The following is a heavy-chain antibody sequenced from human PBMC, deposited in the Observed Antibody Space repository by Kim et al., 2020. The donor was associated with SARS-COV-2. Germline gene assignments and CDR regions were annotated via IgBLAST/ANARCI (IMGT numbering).Heavy chain of an antibody. CDR3: ARNQYYYDSSATYYYYGMDV. Sequence: GESLKISCKGSGYSFTSYWIGWVRQMPGKGLEWMGIIYPGDSDTRYSPSFQGQVTISADKSISTAYLQWSSLKASDTAMYYCARNQYYYDSSATYYYYGMDVWGQETTVTVSS. D-gene: IGHD3-22*01. CDR1: GYSFTSYW. V-gene: IGHV5-51*01. CDR2: IYPGDSDT. J-gene: IGHJ6*02.